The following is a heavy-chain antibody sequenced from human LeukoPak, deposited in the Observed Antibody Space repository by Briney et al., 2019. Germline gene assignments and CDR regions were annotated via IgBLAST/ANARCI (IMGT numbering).Heavy chain of an antibody. CDR1: GFTFSSYE. J-gene: IGHJ6*04. CDR2: ISSSGSTI. CDR3: AELGITMIGGV. Sequence: GGSLRLSCAASGFTFSSYEMNWVRQAPGKGLEWVSYISSSGSTIYYADCVKGRFTISRDNAKNSLYLQMNSLRAEDTAVYYCAELGITMIGGVWGKGTTVTISS. D-gene: IGHD3-10*02. V-gene: IGHV3-48*03.